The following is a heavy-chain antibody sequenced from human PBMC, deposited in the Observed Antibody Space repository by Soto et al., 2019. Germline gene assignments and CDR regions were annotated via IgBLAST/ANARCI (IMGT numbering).Heavy chain of an antibody. J-gene: IGHJ4*02. CDR3: ATMIEGAFFDH. V-gene: IGHV2-5*02. D-gene: IGHD2-21*01. Sequence: QVTLKESGPTLVKPTQTLTFSCTFFGVSLSTSGMGVPWIRQPPGKALEWLALVYWDDDKRYSPSLKSRLTITKDTSKDPVVLRMTYVDPVDTAAYCCATMIEGAFFDHWGQGTLVTVSS. CDR1: GVSLSTSGMG. CDR2: VYWDDDK.